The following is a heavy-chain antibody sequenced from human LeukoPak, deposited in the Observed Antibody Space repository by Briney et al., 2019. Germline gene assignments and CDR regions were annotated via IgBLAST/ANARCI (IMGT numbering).Heavy chain of an antibody. CDR1: GFTFSRYG. D-gene: IGHD2-15*01. V-gene: IGHV3-33*01. CDR2: TWYDGSNK. J-gene: IGHJ4*02. Sequence: PGGSLRLSCAASGFTFSRYGMHWVRQAPGKGLEWVAVTWYDGSNKYNADSVKGRFTISRDNSKNTLYLEMNSLGADDTAVYYCARDKGRNVIWTLEYWGQGTLVTVSS. CDR3: ARDKGRNVIWTLEY.